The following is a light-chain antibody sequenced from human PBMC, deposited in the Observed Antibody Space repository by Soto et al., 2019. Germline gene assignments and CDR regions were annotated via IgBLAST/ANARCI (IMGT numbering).Light chain of an antibody. CDR2: DAS. CDR3: QQRSNWPPVIT. CDR1: QSVTTF. V-gene: IGKV3-11*01. J-gene: IGKJ4*01. Sequence: EIVLTQSPATLSLSPGERATLSCRASQSVTTFLAWYQQKPDQAPRLLIYDASTRATGIPARFSGSGSGTDFTLTISILEPEDFAVYYCQQRSNWPPVITFGGGTKVEIK.